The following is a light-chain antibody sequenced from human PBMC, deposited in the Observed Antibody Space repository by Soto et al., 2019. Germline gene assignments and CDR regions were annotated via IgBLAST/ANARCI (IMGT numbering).Light chain of an antibody. Sequence: EIILTQSPASLSVSPGERVTLSCRASQRISSSYLAWYQQKPGQAPRVLIYGASSRATGIPDRFSGSGSGTDFTLTISRLEPEDFAVYYCQRYGSSPMYTFGQGTKLEIK. CDR2: GAS. CDR3: QRYGSSPMYT. CDR1: QRISSSY. V-gene: IGKV3-20*01. J-gene: IGKJ2*01.